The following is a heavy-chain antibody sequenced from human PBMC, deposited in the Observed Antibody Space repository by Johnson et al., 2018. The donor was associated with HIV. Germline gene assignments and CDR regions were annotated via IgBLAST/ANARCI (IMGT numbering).Heavy chain of an antibody. Sequence: VHLVESGGGVVQPGRSLRLSCAASGFTFSTYALHWVRQAPGKGLESVANIKQDGRDKNYVDSVKGRFTISRDNAKNSLYLQMNSLRAEDTAVYYCARERWSTYYGAFDIWGQGTMVTVSS. V-gene: IGHV3-7*01. CDR1: GFTFSTYA. CDR3: ARERWSTYYGAFDI. D-gene: IGHD3-3*01. CDR2: IKQDGRDK. J-gene: IGHJ3*02.